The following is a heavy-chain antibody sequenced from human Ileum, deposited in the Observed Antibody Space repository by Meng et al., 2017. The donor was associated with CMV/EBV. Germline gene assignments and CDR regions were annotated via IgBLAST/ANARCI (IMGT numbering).Heavy chain of an antibody. CDR3: ARGHYDSF. Sequence: LVEFGGDLSKPGGSLRLSCGASGFSFSDFHMNWIRQAPGKGPEWVSFISRDNTYTNYADSAKGRFTISRDNAKNLLFLQMNSLRVEDTALYYCARGHYDSFWGRGTLVTVSS. CDR1: GFSFSDFH. D-gene: IGHD3-22*01. J-gene: IGHJ4*02. CDR2: ISRDNTYT. V-gene: IGHV3-11*06.